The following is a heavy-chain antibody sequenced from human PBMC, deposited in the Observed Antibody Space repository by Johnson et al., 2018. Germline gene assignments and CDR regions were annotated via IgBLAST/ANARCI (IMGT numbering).Heavy chain of an antibody. V-gene: IGHV3-30*18. CDR1: GFTFSSYG. J-gene: IGHJ6*03. CDR2: ISYDGSNK. D-gene: IGHD6-19*01. Sequence: QVQLVESGGGVVQPGRSLRLSCAASGFTFSSYGMHLVRQAPGKGLEWVAVISYDGSNKYSADSVKGRFNITRYNSKNKLYLQMTSLKAEDTAVSHCAQDCIAWAGTERYYYMDVWGKGATVTVSS. CDR3: AQDCIAWAGTERYYYMDV.